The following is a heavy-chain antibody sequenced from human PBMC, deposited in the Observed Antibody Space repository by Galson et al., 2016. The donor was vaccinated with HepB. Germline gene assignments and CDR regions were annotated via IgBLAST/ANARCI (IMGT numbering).Heavy chain of an antibody. CDR2: IWYDGSIS. D-gene: IGHD1-7*01. CDR3: ARDRRTRGDDAFDV. J-gene: IGHJ3*01. CDR1: GFNLSNYG. V-gene: IGHV3-33*01. Sequence: SLRLSCAASGFNLSNYGMHWVRQAPGKGLEWVSLIWYDGSISNYADSVQGRFTISRDNSKNPLSLQMNGLSPEDTATYYCARDRRTRGDDAFDVWGQGTIVTVSS.